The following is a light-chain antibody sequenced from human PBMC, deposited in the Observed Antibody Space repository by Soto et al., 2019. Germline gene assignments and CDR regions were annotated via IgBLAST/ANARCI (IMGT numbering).Light chain of an antibody. CDR3: GSYTTSVYA. CDR1: SSDVGSYNY. V-gene: IGLV2-14*01. CDR2: EVT. J-gene: IGLJ1*01. Sequence: QSALTQPASVSGSPGQSITISCTGTSSDVGSYNYVSWYQQRPGKAPKLMIYEVTNRPSGVSDRFSGSKSGNTASLTISGLQYEDEADYYCGSYTTSVYAFGTGTKLTVL.